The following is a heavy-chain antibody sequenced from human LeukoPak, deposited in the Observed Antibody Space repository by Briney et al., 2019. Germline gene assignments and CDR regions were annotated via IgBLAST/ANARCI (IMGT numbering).Heavy chain of an antibody. Sequence: PGRSLRLSCAASGFTFDDYAMHWVRQAPGKGLEWVSSISNSGSNSNSNIYYSDSLKGRFTISRDNAKNSLYLQINSLRVEDTAVYYCARGSSGWTGFDYFDYWGQGALVTVSS. V-gene: IGHV3-21*01. J-gene: IGHJ4*02. D-gene: IGHD6-19*01. CDR1: GFTFDDYA. CDR2: ISNSGSNSNSNI. CDR3: ARGSSGWTGFDYFDY.